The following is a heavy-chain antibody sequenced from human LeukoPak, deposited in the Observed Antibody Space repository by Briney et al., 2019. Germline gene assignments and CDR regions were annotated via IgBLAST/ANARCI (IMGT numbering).Heavy chain of an antibody. CDR3: AKVLYREYGDYELDY. Sequence: PGRSLRLSCAASRFTFSSYGMHWVRQAPGKGLERGAVISYDGSNKYYADSVKGRFTISRDNSKNTLYLQMNSLRAEDTAVYYGAKVLYREYGDYELDYWGQGTLVTVSS. CDR1: RFTFSSYG. V-gene: IGHV3-30*18. CDR2: ISYDGSNK. J-gene: IGHJ4*02. D-gene: IGHD4-17*01.